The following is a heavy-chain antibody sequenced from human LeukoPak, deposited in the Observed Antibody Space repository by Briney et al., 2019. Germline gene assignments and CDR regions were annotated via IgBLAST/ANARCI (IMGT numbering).Heavy chain of an antibody. CDR1: GYTLTSYD. J-gene: IGHJ6*02. D-gene: IGHD3-9*01. CDR2: MNPNSGNT. V-gene: IGHV1-8*01. Sequence: GASVKVSCKASGYTLTSYDINWARQATGQGLEWMGWMNPNSGNTGYAQKFQGRVTMTRNTSISTAYMELSSLRSEDTAVYYCATALPREGRYFDWLSPYYYYGMDVWGQGTTVTVSS. CDR3: ATALPREGRYFDWLSPYYYYGMDV.